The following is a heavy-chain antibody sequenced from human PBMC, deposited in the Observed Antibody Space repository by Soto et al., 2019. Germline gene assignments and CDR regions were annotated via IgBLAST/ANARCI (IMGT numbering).Heavy chain of an antibody. CDR2: ISASGHSA. Sequence: DVELLESGGGLVHPGGSLRLSCTASGFSLGDYGMNWVRQTPGKGLEWVSTISASGHSAYSADSVKGRLIISRDNSKNTLYLQMNSLRAEDTAVYYCARSGLLWWALDSWGQGTLVTVSS. D-gene: IGHD2-15*01. V-gene: IGHV3-23*01. J-gene: IGHJ4*02. CDR3: ARSGLLWWALDS. CDR1: GFSLGDYG.